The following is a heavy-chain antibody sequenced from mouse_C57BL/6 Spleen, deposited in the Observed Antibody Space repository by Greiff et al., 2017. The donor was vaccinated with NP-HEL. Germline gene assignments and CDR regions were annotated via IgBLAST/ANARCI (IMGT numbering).Heavy chain of an antibody. V-gene: IGHV5-6*01. CDR2: ISSGGSYT. Sequence: EVQGVESGGDLVKPGGSLKLSCAASGFTFSSYGMSWVRQTPDKRLEWVATISSGGSYTYYPDSVKGRFPISSDNAKNTLYLQMSSLKSEDTAMYYCARQGGWLLDYWGQGTTLTVSS. CDR3: ARQGGWLLDY. J-gene: IGHJ2*01. D-gene: IGHD2-3*01. CDR1: GFTFSSYG.